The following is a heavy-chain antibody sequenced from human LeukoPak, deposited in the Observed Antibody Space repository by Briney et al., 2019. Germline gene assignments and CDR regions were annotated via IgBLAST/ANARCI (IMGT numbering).Heavy chain of an antibody. CDR2: ISYDGSNK. CDR3: ARDRETYACDI. Sequence: GGSLRLSCAASGFTFSSYAMHWVRQAPGKGLEWVAVISYDGSNKYYADSVKGRFTISRDNSKNTLYLQMNSLRAEDTAVYYCARDRETYACDIWGQGTMVTVSS. D-gene: IGHD5-24*01. J-gene: IGHJ3*02. V-gene: IGHV3-30-3*01. CDR1: GFTFSSYA.